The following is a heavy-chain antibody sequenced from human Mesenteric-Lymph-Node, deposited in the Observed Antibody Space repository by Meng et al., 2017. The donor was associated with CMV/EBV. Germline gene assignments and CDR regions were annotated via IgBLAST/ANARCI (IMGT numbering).Heavy chain of an antibody. CDR3: ARDWGGAGYYYYGMDV. CDR2: IYYSGST. D-gene: IGHD6-13*01. V-gene: IGHV4-39*07. Sequence: SETLSLTCTVSGGSISSSSYYWGWIRQPPGKGLEWIGSIYYSGSTYYNPSLKSRVTISVDTSKNQFSLKLSSVTAVDTAVYYCARDWGGAGYYYYGMDVWGQGTTVTVSS. CDR1: GGSISSSSYY. J-gene: IGHJ6*02.